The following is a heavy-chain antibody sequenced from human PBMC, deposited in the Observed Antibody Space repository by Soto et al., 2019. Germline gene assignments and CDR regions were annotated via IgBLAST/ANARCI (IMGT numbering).Heavy chain of an antibody. CDR2: IKSKTDGGTT. J-gene: IGHJ4*02. Sequence: EVQLVESGGGLVKPGGSLRLSCAASGFTFSNAWMSWVRQAPGKGLEWVGRIKSKTDGGTTDYAAPVKGRFTISRDDSTHTLYPQMNSLKTEHTAVYYCTTDAGRVARGAGWGQGTLVTVSS. CDR1: GFTFSNAW. CDR3: TTDAGRVARGAG. D-gene: IGHD3-10*01. V-gene: IGHV3-15*01.